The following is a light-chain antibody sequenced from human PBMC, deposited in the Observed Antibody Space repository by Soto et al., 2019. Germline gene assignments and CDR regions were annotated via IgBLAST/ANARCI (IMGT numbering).Light chain of an antibody. CDR2: GAS. Sequence: EIELTQPPGTLSLSPGERGTLSCRASQSVSSSYLAWYQQKPGQAPRLLIYGASSRATGIPDRFSGSGSGTDFTLTISRLEPEDFAVYYCQQYGSSPRTFGQGTKVEIK. V-gene: IGKV3-20*01. CDR1: QSVSSSY. J-gene: IGKJ1*01. CDR3: QQYGSSPRT.